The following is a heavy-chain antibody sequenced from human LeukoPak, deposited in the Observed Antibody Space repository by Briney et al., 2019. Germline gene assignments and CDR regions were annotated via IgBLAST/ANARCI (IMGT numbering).Heavy chain of an antibody. CDR3: ARGPIYYGSGSYTYYFDY. J-gene: IGHJ4*02. D-gene: IGHD3-10*01. V-gene: IGHV4-59*01. CDR1: GGPISSYY. Sequence: SETLSLTCTVSGGPISSYYWSWIRQPPGKGLEWIGYIYYSGSTNYNPSLKSRVTISVDTSKNQFSLKLSSVTAADTAVYYCARGPIYYGSGSYTYYFDYWGQGTLVTVSS. CDR2: IYYSGST.